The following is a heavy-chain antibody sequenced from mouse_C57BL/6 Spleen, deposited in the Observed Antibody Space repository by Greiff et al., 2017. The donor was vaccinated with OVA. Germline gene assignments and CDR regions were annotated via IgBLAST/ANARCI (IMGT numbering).Heavy chain of an antibody. V-gene: IGHV1-59*01. CDR2: IDPSDSYT. J-gene: IGHJ2*01. Sequence: QVQLQQPGAELVRPGTSVKLSCKASGYTFTSYWMHWVKQRPGQGLEWIGVIDPSDSYTNYNQKFKGKATLTVDTSSSTAYMQLSSLTSEDSAVYDCARSYSNYLYYFEYWGQGTTLTVSS. CDR1: GYTFTSYW. CDR3: ARSYSNYLYYFEY. D-gene: IGHD2-5*01.